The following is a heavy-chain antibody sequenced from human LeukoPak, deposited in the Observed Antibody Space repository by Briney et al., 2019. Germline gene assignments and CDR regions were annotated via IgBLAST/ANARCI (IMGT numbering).Heavy chain of an antibody. Sequence: GGSLRLSCAASGFTFSSLTMIWVRQAPGKGLEWVSYISSSGSTIFYADSMKGRFTTSRDNAKNSLYLQMKSLRAEDTAVYYCARLGYCSGGSCYSLDHWGQGTLVTVSS. V-gene: IGHV3-48*03. J-gene: IGHJ4*02. CDR1: GFTFSSLT. CDR2: ISSSGSTI. D-gene: IGHD2-15*01. CDR3: ARLGYCSGGSCYSLDH.